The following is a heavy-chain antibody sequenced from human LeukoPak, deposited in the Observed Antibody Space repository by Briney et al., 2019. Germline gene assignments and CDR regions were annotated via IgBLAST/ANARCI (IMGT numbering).Heavy chain of an antibody. J-gene: IGHJ4*02. Sequence: GGSLRLSCAASGFTVSSNYMSWVRQAPGKGLEWVSVIYSGGSTYYADSVKGRFTISRDNSKNTLYLQMNSLRAEDTAVYYCARVTLHYYDSSGYYGLGYFDYWGQGTLVTVSS. CDR3: ARVTLHYYDSSGYYGLGYFDY. D-gene: IGHD3-22*01. CDR2: IYSGGST. CDR1: GFTVSSNY. V-gene: IGHV3-66*01.